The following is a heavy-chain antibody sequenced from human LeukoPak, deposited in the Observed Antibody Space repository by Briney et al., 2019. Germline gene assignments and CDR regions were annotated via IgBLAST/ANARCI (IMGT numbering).Heavy chain of an antibody. CDR3: ARIWPNDSSGSDPYYFDY. D-gene: IGHD3-22*01. V-gene: IGHV2-70*04. Sequence: SGPALVKPTQTLTLTCTFTGFSLSTSGMRVSWIRRPPGKALEWLARIDWDDDKFYSTSLKTRLTISKDTSKNQVVLTMTNMDPVVTATYYCARIWPNDSSGSDPYYFDYWGQGTLVTVSS. CDR2: IDWDDDK. J-gene: IGHJ4*02. CDR1: GFSLSTSGMR.